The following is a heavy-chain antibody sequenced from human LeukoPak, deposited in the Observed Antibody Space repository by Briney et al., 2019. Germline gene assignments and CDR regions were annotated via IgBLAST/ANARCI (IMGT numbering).Heavy chain of an antibody. V-gene: IGHV3-30*02. J-gene: IGHJ4*02. D-gene: IGHD6-19*01. CDR1: GFTFSTYG. CDR2: IRYDGSNK. Sequence: GGSLRLSCAASGFTFSTYGMHWDRQAPGRGLEWVAFIRYDGSNKYYADSVKGRFTISRDNSKNTLYLQINSLRAEDTAVYYCAKDYSSGWQIDYWGQGTLVTVSS. CDR3: AKDYSSGWQIDY.